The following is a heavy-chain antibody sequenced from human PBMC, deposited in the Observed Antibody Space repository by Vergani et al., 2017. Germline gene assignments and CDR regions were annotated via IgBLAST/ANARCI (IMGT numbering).Heavy chain of an antibody. J-gene: IGHJ5*02. CDR3: AGHAEERNYRTWFDR. V-gene: IGHV5-51*01. CDR2: IYPGDSDT. D-gene: IGHD1-7*01. CDR1: GSSFTSYW. Sequence: EVQLVQSGAEVKKPGESLKISCKVSGSSFTSYWIGWVRQTPGKGLGWMGIIYPGDSDTRYSPSFQGQATISADKSISTAYLQWSSLKASDTAMYYCAGHAEERNYRTWFDRWGEGTLVTVSS.